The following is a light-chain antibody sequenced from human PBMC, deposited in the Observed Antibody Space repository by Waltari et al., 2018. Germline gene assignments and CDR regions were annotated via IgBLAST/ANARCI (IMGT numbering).Light chain of an antibody. CDR2: SNN. J-gene: IGLJ2*01. CDR1: SSNIGSNT. Sequence: QSVLTQPTPASGTPGQRVTISCSGSSSNIGSNTVNWYQKIPGTAPKLLIYSNNHRPSWVPDRFSGSKSGTSASLAISGLQSDDEADYYCAAWDDSLNGPDVVFGGGTKLTVL. CDR3: AAWDDSLNGPDVV. V-gene: IGLV1-44*01.